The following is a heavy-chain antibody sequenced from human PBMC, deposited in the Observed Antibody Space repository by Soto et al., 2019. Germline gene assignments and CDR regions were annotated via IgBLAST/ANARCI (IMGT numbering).Heavy chain of an antibody. CDR1: GASISRYY. CDR2: IYHGETT. D-gene: IGHD6-19*01. V-gene: IGHV4-59*01. CDR3: AQTTGWPGFDY. Sequence: SETLSLTCTGSGASISRYYWNWIRQSPEKGLEWIGHIYHGETTKYNPSLKSRVTISLDRSNNQFYLKLNSVTAADTAIYYCAQTTGWPGFDYWGPGILVTVSS. J-gene: IGHJ4*02.